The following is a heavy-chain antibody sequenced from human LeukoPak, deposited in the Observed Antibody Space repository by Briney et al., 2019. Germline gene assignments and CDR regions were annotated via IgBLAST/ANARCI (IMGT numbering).Heavy chain of an antibody. CDR3: ARNRDAFDI. CDR2: IYYSGST. Sequence: SQTLSLTCTVSGGSISSGGYSWSWIRQPPGKGLEWIGYIYYSGSTYYNPSLKSRVTISVDTSKNQFSLKLSSVTAADPAVYYCARNRDAFDIWGQGTRVTVSS. D-gene: IGHD1-14*01. CDR1: GGSISSGGYS. V-gene: IGHV4-30-4*07. J-gene: IGHJ3*02.